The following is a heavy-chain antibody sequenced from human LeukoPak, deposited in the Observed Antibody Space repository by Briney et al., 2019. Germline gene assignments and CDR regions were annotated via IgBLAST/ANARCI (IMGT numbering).Heavy chain of an antibody. Sequence: GGSLRLSCAASEFTFISYGMHWVRQAPGKGLEWVAFIRYDGSNKYYADSVKGRFTISRDNSKNTLYLQMNSLRAEDTAVYYCAKTPEAMIPYYFDYWGQGTLVTVSS. V-gene: IGHV3-30*02. CDR1: EFTFISYG. D-gene: IGHD5-12*01. CDR2: IRYDGSNK. J-gene: IGHJ4*02. CDR3: AKTPEAMIPYYFDY.